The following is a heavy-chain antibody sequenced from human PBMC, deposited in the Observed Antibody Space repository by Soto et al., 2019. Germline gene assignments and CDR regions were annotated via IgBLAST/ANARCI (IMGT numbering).Heavy chain of an antibody. V-gene: IGHV4-4*02. CDR1: GGSISSSNW. CDR3: ASIWFGVSPYYGMDV. CDR2: IYHSGST. D-gene: IGHD3-10*01. Sequence: SETLSLTCAVSGGSISSSNWWSWVRQPPGKGLERIGEIYHSGSTNYNPSLKSRVTISVDKSKNQFSLKLSSVTAADTAVYYCASIWFGVSPYYGMDVWGQGTTVTVSS. J-gene: IGHJ6*02.